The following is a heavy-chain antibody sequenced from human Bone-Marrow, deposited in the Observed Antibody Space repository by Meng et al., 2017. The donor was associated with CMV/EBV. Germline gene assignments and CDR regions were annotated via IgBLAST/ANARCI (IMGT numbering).Heavy chain of an antibody. J-gene: IGHJ4*02. V-gene: IGHV1-69*05. CDR3: ARDATLSYYCRSTGCYGYYCDY. CDR1: GGSFSNYI. CDR2: ITPIFGTP. Sequence: SVKVSCKASGGSFSNYIISWVRQAPGQGLEWMGGITPIFGTPNYAQKFQGRVTITTDESTSTAYLELSSLRSEDTAVYYCARDATLSYYCRSTGCYGYYCDYWGQGTLVTVSS. D-gene: IGHD2-2*01.